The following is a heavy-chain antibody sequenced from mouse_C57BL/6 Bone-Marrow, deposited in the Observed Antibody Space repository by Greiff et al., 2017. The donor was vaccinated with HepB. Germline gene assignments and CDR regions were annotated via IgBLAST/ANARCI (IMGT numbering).Heavy chain of an antibody. CDR2: IDPENGDT. J-gene: IGHJ2*01. CDR1: GFNIKDDY. V-gene: IGHV14-4*01. D-gene: IGHD1-1*01. Sequence: VQLQQSGAELVRPGASVKLSCTASGFNIKDDYMHWVKQRPEQGLEWIGWIDPENGDTEYASKFQGKATITADTSSNTAYLQLSSLTSEDPAVYYWTTYYHRSSPDYWGQGTTLTVSS. CDR3: TTYYHRSSPDY.